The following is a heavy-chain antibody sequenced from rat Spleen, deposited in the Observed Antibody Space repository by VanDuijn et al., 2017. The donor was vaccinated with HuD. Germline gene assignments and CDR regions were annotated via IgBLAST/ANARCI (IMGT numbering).Heavy chain of an antibody. CDR1: GFTFSSYW. CDR2: IVYDGTRT. J-gene: IGHJ1*01. Sequence: EVQLVETGGGLVQPGRSLKLSCVASGFTFSSYWMYWIRQAPGKGLEWVATIVYDGTRTYFRDSVKGRFTLSRDNTKSTLYLQMDSLRSEDTATYYCARHPGVTPYWCFDLWGPGTMVTVSS. CDR3: ARHPGVTPYWCFDL. D-gene: IGHD1-4*01. V-gene: IGHV5-58*01.